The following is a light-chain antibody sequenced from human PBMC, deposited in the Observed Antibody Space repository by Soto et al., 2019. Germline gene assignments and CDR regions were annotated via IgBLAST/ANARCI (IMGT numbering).Light chain of an antibody. CDR3: GADHGSGSTWV. CDR2: VGTGGIVA. Sequence: QLVLTQSPSASASLGASVTLTCTLSSGYSNYKVDWYQQRPGKGPQFVMGVGTGGIVASKGGGIPDRFSVLGSGLNRNLAIKNIQKEDESDYHCGADHGSGSTWVFGGGTKLTVL. V-gene: IGLV9-49*01. CDR1: SGYSNYK. J-gene: IGLJ2*01.